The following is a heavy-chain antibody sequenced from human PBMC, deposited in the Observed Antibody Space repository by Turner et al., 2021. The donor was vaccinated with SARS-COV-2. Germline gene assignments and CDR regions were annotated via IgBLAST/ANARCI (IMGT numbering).Heavy chain of an antibody. J-gene: IGHJ5*02. CDR3: AKDAMLRDDQVPNYWFDP. V-gene: IGHV3-23*01. D-gene: IGHD3-10*01. Sequence: EVQLLESGGDLVQPGGSLSLSCGASGFTFSIYGMSWVRQAPGKVLEWGSSISGSGSRTYYADSGKGRFTISRDNSKNTVYLQMNSLRADDTALYYCAKDAMLRDDQVPNYWFDPWGQGTLVTVSS. CDR1: GFTFSIYG. CDR2: ISGSGSRT.